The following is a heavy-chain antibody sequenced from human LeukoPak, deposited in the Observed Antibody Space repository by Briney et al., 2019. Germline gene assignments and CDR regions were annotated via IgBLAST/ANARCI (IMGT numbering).Heavy chain of an antibody. Sequence: PSETLSLTCTVSGGSISRGDYYWSWIRQPPGKGLEWIGYIYYSGSTYYNPSLKSRVTISVDTSKNQFSLKLSSVTAADTAVYYCARADIKYQLLTYFDCWGQGTLVTVSS. V-gene: IGHV4-30-4*01. J-gene: IGHJ4*02. D-gene: IGHD2-2*01. CDR3: ARADIKYQLLTYFDC. CDR2: IYYSGST. CDR1: GGSISRGDYY.